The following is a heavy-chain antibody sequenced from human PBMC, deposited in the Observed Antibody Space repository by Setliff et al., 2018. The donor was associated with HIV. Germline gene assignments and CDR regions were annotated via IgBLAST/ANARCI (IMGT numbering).Heavy chain of an antibody. CDR2: ISGSGDDT. J-gene: IGHJ3*01. V-gene: IGHV3-23*01. CDR1: GITFSRSA. D-gene: IGHD6-13*01. Sequence: GGSLRLSCAASGITFSRSAMSWVRQAPGKGLEWVSGISGSGDDTYYADSVKGRFTISRDNSKNTLYLQMNSLRVEDTALYYCAKVLDIATTGRRLGVLDVWGQGTMVTVSS. CDR3: AKVLDIATTGRRLGVLDV.